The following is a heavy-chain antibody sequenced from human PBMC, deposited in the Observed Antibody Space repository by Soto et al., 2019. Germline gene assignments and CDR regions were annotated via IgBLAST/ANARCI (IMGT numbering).Heavy chain of an antibody. CDR1: GGSLSGNY. Sequence: QVQLQQWGAGLLKPSETLSLTCAVYGGSLSGNYWSWIRQPPGKGLEWIGEIDYSGSTNHNPSLKSRVTISIGTSTKQFSLRLTSVTAADTAVFYCARRGGGFYPFYFDYWGQGSLVTVSS. CDR3: ARRGGGFYPFYFDY. J-gene: IGHJ4*02. CDR2: IDYSGST. D-gene: IGHD3-16*01. V-gene: IGHV4-34*02.